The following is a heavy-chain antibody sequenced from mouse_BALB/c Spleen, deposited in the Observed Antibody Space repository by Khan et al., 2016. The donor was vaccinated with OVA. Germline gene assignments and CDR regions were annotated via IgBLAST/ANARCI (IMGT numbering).Heavy chain of an antibody. CDR3: AKNQACYAMNY. CDR2: IWRGGST. Sequence: QVQLKQSGPGLVQPSQSLSITCTVSGFSLTNYGVHWVRQSPGKGLEWLGVIWRGGSTDYNAALMSRLYITKDNSKSQVFYKMNSLQVDDNAIYYFAKNQACYAMNYWGQGTSVTVSS. V-gene: IGHV2-5*01. J-gene: IGHJ4*01. CDR1: GFSLTNYG.